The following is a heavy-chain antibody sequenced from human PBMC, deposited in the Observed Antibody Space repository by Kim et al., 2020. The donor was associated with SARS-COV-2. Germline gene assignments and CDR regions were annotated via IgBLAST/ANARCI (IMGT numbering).Heavy chain of an antibody. CDR2: ISSSSSTI. V-gene: IGHV3-48*04. CDR3: ARVVEKDVLLWFGDQDV. J-gene: IGHJ6*02. Sequence: GGSLRLSCAASGFTFSSYSMNWVRQAPGKGLEWVSYISSSSSTIYYADSVKGRFTISRDNAKNSLYLQMNSLRAEDTAVYYCARVVEKDVLLWFGDQDVWGQGTTVTVSS. D-gene: IGHD3-10*01. CDR1: GFTFSSYS.